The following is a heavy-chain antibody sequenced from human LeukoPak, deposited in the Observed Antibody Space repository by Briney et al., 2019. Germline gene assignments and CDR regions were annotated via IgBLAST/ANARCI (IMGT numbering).Heavy chain of an antibody. CDR2: IYSGGGT. CDR3: ARERFGSGSYYLDF. V-gene: IGHV3-53*01. Sequence: GGSLRLSCAASEFSVSANYLSWVRQTPGKGLEWVAVIYSGGGTYEADSVKGRFGIYRDNSKNTLYLQMRSLRVEDTAVYFCARERFGSGSYYLDFWGQGILVTVSS. D-gene: IGHD3-10*01. CDR1: EFSVSANY. J-gene: IGHJ4*02.